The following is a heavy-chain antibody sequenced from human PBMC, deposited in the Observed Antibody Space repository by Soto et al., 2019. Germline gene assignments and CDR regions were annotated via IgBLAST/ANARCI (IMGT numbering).Heavy chain of an antibody. J-gene: IGHJ5*02. CDR3: ARVPRVTAMVRYRFEL. CDR2: INHSGRT. V-gene: IGHV4-34*01. CDR1: GGSFSGYY. Sequence: GPGPGGSSETLSLTCAVYGGSFSGYYWNWIRQPPGKGLEWIGEINHSGRTNYNPSLKSRVTISVDTAKNQISLKLSSVTVADTAVYFCARVPRVTAMVRYRFELWGQGTQVTVSS. D-gene: IGHD5-18*01.